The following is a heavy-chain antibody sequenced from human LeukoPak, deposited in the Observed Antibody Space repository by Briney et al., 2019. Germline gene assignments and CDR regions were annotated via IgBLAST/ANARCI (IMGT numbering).Heavy chain of an antibody. J-gene: IGHJ4*02. D-gene: IGHD4-17*01. V-gene: IGHV3-21*01. CDR2: ISSSSSYI. Sequence: GGSLRLSCATSGFTFSSYSMNWVRQAPGKGLEWVSSISSSSSYIYYADSVKGRFTISRDNAKNSLYLQMNSLRAEDTAVYYCARDTQGSLTTIHWGQGTLVTVSS. CDR1: GFTFSSYS. CDR3: ARDTQGSLTTIH.